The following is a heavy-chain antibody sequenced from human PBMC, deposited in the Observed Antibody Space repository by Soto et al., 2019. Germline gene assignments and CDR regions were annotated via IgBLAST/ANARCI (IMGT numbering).Heavy chain of an antibody. Sequence: EVQMVESGGGLVQPGRSLRLSCAASGFTFDDYAMHWVRQAPGKGLEWVSGISWNSGSIGYADSVKGRFTISRDNAKNSLYLQMNSLRAEDTALYYCAKDAAYNWYDGGAFDIWGQGTMVTVSS. V-gene: IGHV3-9*01. J-gene: IGHJ3*02. CDR3: AKDAAYNWYDGGAFDI. CDR2: ISWNSGSI. CDR1: GFTFDDYA. D-gene: IGHD1-20*01.